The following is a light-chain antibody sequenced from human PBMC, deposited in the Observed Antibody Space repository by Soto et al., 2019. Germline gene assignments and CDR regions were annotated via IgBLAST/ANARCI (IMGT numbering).Light chain of an antibody. Sequence: QMTKSPSSLSASVGDRVTITCRASQSISSYLNWYQQRPGKAPKVLIYGASTLQSGVPSRFSGSGSGTEFTLTISSLQPDDFATYYCQHYNSYSEAFGQGTKVDIK. CDR1: QSISSY. V-gene: IGKV1-5*01. J-gene: IGKJ1*01. CDR2: GAS. CDR3: QHYNSYSEA.